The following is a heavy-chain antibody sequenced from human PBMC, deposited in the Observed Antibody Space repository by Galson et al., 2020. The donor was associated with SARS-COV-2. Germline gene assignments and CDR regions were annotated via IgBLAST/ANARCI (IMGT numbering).Heavy chain of an antibody. CDR1: GGSISSGGYS. Sequence: SETLSLTCAVSGGSISSGGYSWSWIRQPPGKGLEWIGYIYYSGSTYYNPSLKSRVTISVDTSKNQFSLKLSSVTAADTAVYYCARVGGSGSYGLPNWFDPWGQGTLVTVSS. J-gene: IGHJ5*02. D-gene: IGHD3-10*01. CDR3: ARVGGSGSYGLPNWFDP. V-gene: IGHV4-30-4*07. CDR2: IYYSGST.